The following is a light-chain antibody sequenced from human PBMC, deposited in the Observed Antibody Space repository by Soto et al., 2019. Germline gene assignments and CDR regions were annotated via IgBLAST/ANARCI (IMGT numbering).Light chain of an antibody. CDR2: NNN. CDR1: TSNIGSNA. CDR3: VTWDDGLNGWV. Sequence: QSVVTQPPSASGTPGQRVTISCSGRTSNIGSNAVNWYQQFPGRAPKVLIYNNNERPSGVPDRFSGSKSGTSASLAISGLQSEDEADYYCVTWDDGLNGWVFGGGTKLTVL. J-gene: IGLJ3*02. V-gene: IGLV1-44*01.